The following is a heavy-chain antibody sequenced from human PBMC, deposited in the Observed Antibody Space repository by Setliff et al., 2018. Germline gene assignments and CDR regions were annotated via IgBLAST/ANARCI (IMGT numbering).Heavy chain of an antibody. V-gene: IGHV4-59*12. D-gene: IGHD2-15*01. CDR1: GGSMIGYY. J-gene: IGHJ3*02. CDR3: ARKGISALSGAFDM. CDR2: IYYSGST. Sequence: SETLSLTCTVSGGSMIGYYWTWIRQPPGKGLEWIGYIYYSGSTKYNLSLKSRVTMSVDTSKNQFSLKLSSVTAADTAVYYCARKGISALSGAFDMWGQGTMVTVSS.